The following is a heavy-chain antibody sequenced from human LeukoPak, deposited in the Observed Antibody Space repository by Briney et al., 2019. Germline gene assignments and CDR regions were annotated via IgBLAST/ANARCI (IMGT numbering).Heavy chain of an antibody. D-gene: IGHD2-2*01. V-gene: IGHV1-18*01. CDR1: GYTFTSYG. CDR2: ISAYNGNT. Sequence: ASVKVSCKASGYTFTSYGISWVRQAPGQGLEWMGWISAYNGNTNYAQKLQGRVTMTTDTSTSTAYMELRSLRSDDTAVYYCARICSSTSCLTYDAFDIWGQGTMVTVSS. CDR3: ARICSSTSCLTYDAFDI. J-gene: IGHJ3*02.